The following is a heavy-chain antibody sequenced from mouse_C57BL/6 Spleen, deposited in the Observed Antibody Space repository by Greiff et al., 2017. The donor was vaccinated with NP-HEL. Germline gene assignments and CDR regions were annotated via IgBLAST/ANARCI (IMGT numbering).Heavy chain of an antibody. Sequence: QVQLQQPGAELVKPGASVKLSCKASGYTFTSYWMQWVKQRPGQGLEWIGEIDPSDSYTNYNQKFKGKATLTVDTSSSTAYMQLSSLTSEDSAVYYCARWYEYDVYYWGQGTTLTVSS. D-gene: IGHD2-4*01. V-gene: IGHV1-50*01. CDR2: IDPSDSYT. J-gene: IGHJ2*01. CDR1: GYTFTSYW. CDR3: ARWYEYDVYY.